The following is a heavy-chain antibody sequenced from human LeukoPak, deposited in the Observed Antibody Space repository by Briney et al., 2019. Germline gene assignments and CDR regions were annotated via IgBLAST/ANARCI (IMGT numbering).Heavy chain of an antibody. CDR2: IYYSGST. D-gene: IGHD1-26*01. V-gene: IGHV4-39*01. CDR3: ARHRTGSYPVGFDP. Sequence: SETLSLTCTVSGGSIGSTTYYWAWIRQPPGKGLEWIGTIYYSGSTYYNPSLKSRVTISVDTSKNQFSLKLSSVTAADTAVYYCARHRTGSYPVGFDPWGQGTLVTVSS. CDR1: GGSIGSTTYY. J-gene: IGHJ5*02.